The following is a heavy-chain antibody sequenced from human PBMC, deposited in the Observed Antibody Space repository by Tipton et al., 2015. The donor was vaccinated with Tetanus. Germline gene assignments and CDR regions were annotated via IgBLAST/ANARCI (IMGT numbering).Heavy chain of an antibody. J-gene: IGHJ4*02. D-gene: IGHD6-19*01. V-gene: IGHV1-18*01. CDR3: VRDRAYSSGWSTQNDY. Sequence: QSGPEVKQPGASVKVSCKSSGYTFTGYDISWVRQAPGQGLEWLGWINTYNGDTNYAQRLQGRINMTTETSTTTAYMELRGLRSDDTAVYFCVRDRAYSSGWSTQNDYWGQGTLVTVSS. CDR1: GYTFTGYD. CDR2: INTYNGDT.